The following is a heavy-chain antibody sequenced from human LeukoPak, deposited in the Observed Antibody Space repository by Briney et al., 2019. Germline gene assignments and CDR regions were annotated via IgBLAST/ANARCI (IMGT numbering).Heavy chain of an antibody. V-gene: IGHV3-23*01. J-gene: IGHJ3*02. CDR2: ISGSGDST. CDR1: GFTFSHYA. Sequence: GGSLRLSCAASGFTFSHYAMTWVRQAPGKGLEWVSTISGSGDSTYYADSLKGRFTISRDNSKNTLYLQMNSLRAEDTAVYYCAKDFGLTMIVVVHDAFDIWGQGTMVTVSS. D-gene: IGHD3-22*01. CDR3: AKDFGLTMIVVVHDAFDI.